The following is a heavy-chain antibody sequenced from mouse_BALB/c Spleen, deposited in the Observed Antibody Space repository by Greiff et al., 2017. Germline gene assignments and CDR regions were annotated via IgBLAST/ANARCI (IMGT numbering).Heavy chain of an antibody. Sequence: EVQLVESGGGLVQPGGSLKLSCAASGFTFSSYGMSWVRQTPDKRLELVATISSGGSTYYPDSVKGRFTISRDNARNILYLQMSSLRSEDTAMYYCASWVITTTGGYWGQGTTLTVSS. CDR3: ASWVITTTGGY. V-gene: IGHV5-6-5*01. J-gene: IGHJ2*01. CDR1: GFTFSSYG. D-gene: IGHD1-1*01. CDR2: ISSGGST.